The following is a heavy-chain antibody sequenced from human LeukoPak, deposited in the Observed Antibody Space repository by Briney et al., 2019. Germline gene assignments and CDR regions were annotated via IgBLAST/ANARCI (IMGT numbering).Heavy chain of an antibody. V-gene: IGHV3-30*04. J-gene: IGHJ4*02. Sequence: GGSLRLSCAASGFTFSSYAMHWVRQAPGKGLEWVAVISYDGSNKYYADSVKGRFTISRDNSKNTLYLQMNSLRAEDTAVYYCAKDRGFDYWGQGTLVTVSS. CDR3: AKDRGFDY. CDR1: GFTFSSYA. CDR2: ISYDGSNK. D-gene: IGHD3-10*01.